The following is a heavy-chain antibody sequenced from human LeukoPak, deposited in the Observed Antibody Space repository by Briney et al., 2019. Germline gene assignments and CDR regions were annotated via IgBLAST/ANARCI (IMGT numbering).Heavy chain of an antibody. CDR3: ARVYGDYYYYYGMDV. J-gene: IGHJ6*02. CDR1: GGSFSSSSYP. D-gene: IGHD4-17*01. V-gene: IGHV4-39*07. CDR2: IYYSGST. Sequence: SETLSLTCTVSGGSFSSSSYPWGWIRQPPGKGLEWIGSIYYSGSTYYNPSLKSRVTISVDTSKNQFSLKLSSVTAADTAVYYCARVYGDYYYYYGMDVWGQGTTVTVSS.